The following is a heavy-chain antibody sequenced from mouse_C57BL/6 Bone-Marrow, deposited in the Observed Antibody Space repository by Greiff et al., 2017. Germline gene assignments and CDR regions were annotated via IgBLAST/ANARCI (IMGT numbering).Heavy chain of an antibody. CDR1: EYEFPSHD. D-gene: IGHD1-1*01. J-gene: IGHJ4*01. Sequence: EVKLMESGGGLVQPGESLKLSCESNEYEFPSHDMSWVRKTPEKRLELVAAINSDGGSTYYPDTMERRFIISRDNTKKTLYLQMSSLRSEDTALYYCARLLRWGYAMDYWGQGTSVTVSS. CDR2: INSDGGST. V-gene: IGHV5-2*01. CDR3: ARLLRWGYAMDY.